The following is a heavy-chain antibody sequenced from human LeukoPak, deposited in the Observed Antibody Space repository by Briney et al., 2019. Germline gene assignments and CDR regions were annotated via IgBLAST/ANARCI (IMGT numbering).Heavy chain of an antibody. J-gene: IGHJ5*02. Sequence: GGSLRLSCAASGFTFSSYTMHWVRQAPGKGLECVAMISYDGNNKNYADSVKGRFTVSRDNSKNTLYLQMNSLRVEDTAEYYFGRLSGIYYKRSRFLDPHFDPWGQGPLAPVSS. V-gene: IGHV3-30-3*01. CDR3: GRLSGIYYKRSRFLDPHFDP. D-gene: IGHD3-22*01. CDR1: GFTFSSYT. CDR2: ISYDGNNK.